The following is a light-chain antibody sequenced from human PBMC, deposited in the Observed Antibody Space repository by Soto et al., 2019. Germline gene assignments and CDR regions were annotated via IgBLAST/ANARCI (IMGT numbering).Light chain of an antibody. CDR1: QSVSTN. V-gene: IGKV3-15*01. Sequence: EIVMTQSPATLSVSPGERATLSCRASQSVSTNLAWYQQKPGQAPRLLIYGASTRATGIPARFSGSGSGTEFTLTISSLQSEDFGVYYCQQYNNWPRATFGEGTKVDI. J-gene: IGKJ4*01. CDR2: GAS. CDR3: QQYNNWPRAT.